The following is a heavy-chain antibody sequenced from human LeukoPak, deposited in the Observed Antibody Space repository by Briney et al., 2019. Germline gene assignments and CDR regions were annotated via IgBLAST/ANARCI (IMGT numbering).Heavy chain of an antibody. CDR3: EELGITMIGGV. CDR1: GFTFSSYE. V-gene: IGHV3-48*03. J-gene: IGHJ6*04. D-gene: IGHD3-10*02. Sequence: GGSLRLSCAASGFTFSSYEMNWVRQAPGKGLEWVSYIINSGSTIYYADSVKGLFTISRDTAKNSLYLQMNRMRGEDTAVYYCEELGITMIGGVWGKGTTVTISS. CDR2: IINSGSTI.